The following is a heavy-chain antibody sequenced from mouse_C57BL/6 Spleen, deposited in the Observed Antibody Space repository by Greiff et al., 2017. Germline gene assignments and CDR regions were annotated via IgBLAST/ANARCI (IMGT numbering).Heavy chain of an antibody. V-gene: IGHV1-69*01. CDR2: IDPSDSYT. J-gene: IGHJ2*01. Sequence: VQLQQPGAELVMPGASVKLSCKASGYTFTSYWMHWVKQRPGQGLEWIGEIDPSDSYTNYNQKFKGKSTLTVDKSSSTAYMQLSSLTSEDSAVYYCARAFDDGYLHYFDYWGQGTTLTVSS. CDR3: ARAFDDGYLHYFDY. D-gene: IGHD2-3*01. CDR1: GYTFTSYW.